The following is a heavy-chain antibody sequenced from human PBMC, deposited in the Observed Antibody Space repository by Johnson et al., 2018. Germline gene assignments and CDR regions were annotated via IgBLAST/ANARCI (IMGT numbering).Heavy chain of an antibody. CDR2: IYPGDSDT. Sequence: VQLLESGAEVKEPGESLQISCKGSGYSFTSYWIGWVRQMPGKGLEWLGIIYPGDSDTRYSPSFQGQVTISAAKSISTAYLQWSRLKAPDTAMYYCARQTTAIDAFDIWGQGTMVTVSS. V-gene: IGHV5-51*01. J-gene: IGHJ3*02. CDR3: ARQTTAIDAFDI. D-gene: IGHD4-17*01. CDR1: GYSFTSYW.